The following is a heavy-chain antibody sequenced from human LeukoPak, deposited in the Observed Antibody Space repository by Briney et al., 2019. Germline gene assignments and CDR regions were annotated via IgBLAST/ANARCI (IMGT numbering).Heavy chain of an antibody. J-gene: IGHJ4*02. CDR3: AKDRYSGSSAPEY. V-gene: IGHV3-23*01. D-gene: IGHD1-26*01. CDR1: GFTFSNYA. CDR2: ISGSGRST. Sequence: GGSLRLSCAASGFTFSNYAMSWVRQAPGMGLEWVSTISGSGRSTYYADSVKGRFTISRDKSNNTVYVQINSLRAEDTAIYYCAKDRYSGSSAPEYWGQGTLVTVSS.